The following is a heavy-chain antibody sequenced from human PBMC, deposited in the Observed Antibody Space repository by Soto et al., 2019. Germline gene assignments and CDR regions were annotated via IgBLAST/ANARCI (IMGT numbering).Heavy chain of an antibody. V-gene: IGHV1-46*01. D-gene: IGHD2-2*01. CDR3: ARSLDCSSTSCYEADY. J-gene: IGHJ4*02. CDR2: INPSGSST. Sequence: QVQLVQSGAEVKKPGASVKVSCKASGYTFTSYYMHWVRQAPGQGLEWMGIINPSGSSTSYAQKFQGRVTMTRDTSTSTVYMELSSLRSEDTAVYYCARSLDCSSTSCYEADYWGQGTLVTVSS. CDR1: GYTFTSYY.